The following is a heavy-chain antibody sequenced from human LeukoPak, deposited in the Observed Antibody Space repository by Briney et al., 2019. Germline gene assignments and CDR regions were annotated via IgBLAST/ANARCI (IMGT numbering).Heavy chain of an antibody. V-gene: IGHV4-59*01. CDR1: GGSINNYY. Sequence: PSETLSLTCTVSGGSINNYYWSWIRQPPGKGLEWIRYIFYTGNTNYNPSLKSRVTISIDTSKNQFSLKLTSLTAADTAVYYCARGGTVTNFGYWGQGTLVTVSS. D-gene: IGHD4-17*01. CDR2: IFYTGNT. CDR3: ARGGTVTNFGY. J-gene: IGHJ4*02.